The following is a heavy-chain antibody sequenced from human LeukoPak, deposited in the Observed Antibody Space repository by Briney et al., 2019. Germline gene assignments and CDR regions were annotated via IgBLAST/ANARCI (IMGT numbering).Heavy chain of an antibody. CDR2: VYYSGST. D-gene: IGHD3-3*01. V-gene: IGHV4-59*08. CDR3: ARQRVRAAGMDV. J-gene: IGHJ6*02. Sequence: PSETLSLTCTVSGGSISTYYWSWIRQPPGEGLEWIGYVYYSGSTDFNPSLKGRVTISVDTSKNQFSLKLSSVTAADTAVYYCARQRVRAAGMDVWGQGTTVTVSS. CDR1: GGSISTYY.